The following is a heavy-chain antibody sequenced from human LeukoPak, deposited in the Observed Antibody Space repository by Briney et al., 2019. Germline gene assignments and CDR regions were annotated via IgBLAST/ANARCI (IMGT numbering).Heavy chain of an antibody. CDR3: ARDGYSYGSPFDY. CDR1: GYSISSGYY. J-gene: IGHJ4*02. V-gene: IGHV4-38-2*02. CDR2: IYHSGST. Sequence: SETLSLTCTVSGYSISSGYYWGWIRQPPGKGLEWIGSIYHSGSTYYNPSLKSRVTISVDTSKNQFSLKLSSVTAADTAVYYCARDGYSYGSPFDYWGQGTLVTVSS. D-gene: IGHD5-18*01.